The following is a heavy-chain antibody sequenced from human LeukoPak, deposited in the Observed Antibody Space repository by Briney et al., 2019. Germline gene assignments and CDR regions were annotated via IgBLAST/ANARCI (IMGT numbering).Heavy chain of an antibody. CDR2: ISGYDGNT. Sequence: EASVTVSCKASGYSFTSYGISWVRQAPGQGLEWMGWISGYDGNTNYAQKLQGRVTMTTDTSTSTAYMELRSLRSDDTAVYYCARAQLGYCSGGSCYPQVEWFDPWGQGTLVTVSS. CDR1: GYSFTSYG. J-gene: IGHJ5*02. V-gene: IGHV1-18*01. D-gene: IGHD2-15*01. CDR3: ARAQLGYCSGGSCYPQVEWFDP.